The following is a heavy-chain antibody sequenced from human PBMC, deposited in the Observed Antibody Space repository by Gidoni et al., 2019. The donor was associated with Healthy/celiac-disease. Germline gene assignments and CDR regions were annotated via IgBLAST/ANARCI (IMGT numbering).Heavy chain of an antibody. J-gene: IGHJ4*02. D-gene: IGHD2-2*01. Sequence: QVQLQESCPGLVQPSETLSLTCTVSGGSISSYSWSWIRQPAGKGLEWIGRLYTSGSTNYNPSLKSRVTMSVDTSKNQFSLKLSSVTAADTAVYDCARGGCSSTSCYPFDYWGQGTLVTVSS. V-gene: IGHV4-4*07. CDR3: ARGGCSSTSCYPFDY. CDR1: GGSISSYS. CDR2: LYTSGST.